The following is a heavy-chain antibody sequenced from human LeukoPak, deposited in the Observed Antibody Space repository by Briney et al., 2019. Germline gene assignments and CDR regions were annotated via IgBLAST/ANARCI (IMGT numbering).Heavy chain of an antibody. V-gene: IGHV1-2*02. CDR1: GYTFTGYY. CDR2: INPNSGGT. D-gene: IGHD3-10*01. J-gene: IGHJ3*02. Sequence: ASVKVSCKASGYTFTGYYMHWVRQAPGQGLEWMGWINPNSGGTNYAQKFQGRVTMTRDTSIGTAYMELSRLRSDDTAVYYCARDRYYYGSGSYYNHDVFDIWGQGTMVTVSS. CDR3: ARDRYYYGSGSYYNHDVFDI.